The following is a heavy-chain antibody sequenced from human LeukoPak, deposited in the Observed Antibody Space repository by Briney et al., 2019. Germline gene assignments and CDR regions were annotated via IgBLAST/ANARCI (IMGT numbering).Heavy chain of an antibody. Sequence: SVKVSCKASGGTFINYAINWVRHAPGQGLDLMGGITPLFGTEKYAQKFQGRVTIIADESTSTAYMELSSLRSEDTAVYYCARDSSEIRSLIVHWGQGTLVTVSS. V-gene: IGHV1-69*13. CDR2: ITPLFGTE. D-gene: IGHD1-14*01. CDR1: GGTFINYA. J-gene: IGHJ1*01. CDR3: ARDSSEIRSLIVH.